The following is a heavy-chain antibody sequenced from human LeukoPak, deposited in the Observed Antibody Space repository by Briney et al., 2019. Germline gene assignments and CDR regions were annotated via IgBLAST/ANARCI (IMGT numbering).Heavy chain of an antibody. J-gene: IGHJ4*02. CDR3: ARAEVDTAMVTWFDY. V-gene: IGHV3-11*06. CDR2: ISRSSSYT. D-gene: IGHD5-18*01. CDR1: GFTFSDYY. Sequence: PGGSLRLSCAASGFTFSDYYMSWIRQAPGKGLEWVSYISRSSSYTNYADSVKGRFTISRDNAKNSLYLQMNSLRAEDTAVYYCARAEVDTAMVTWFDYWGQGTLVTVSS.